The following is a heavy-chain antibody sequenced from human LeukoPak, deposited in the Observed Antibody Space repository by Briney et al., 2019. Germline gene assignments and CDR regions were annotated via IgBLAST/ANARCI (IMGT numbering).Heavy chain of an antibody. D-gene: IGHD2-2*01. CDR3: ARDRPCCSSTSCYGHAFDI. V-gene: IGHV4-4*07. CDR1: GGSISSYY. J-gene: IGHJ3*02. CDR2: IYTSGST. Sequence: SETLSLTCTVSGGSISSYYWSWIRQPAGKGLEWIGRIYTSGSTNYNPSLKSRVTMSVDTSKNQFSLKLSSVTAADTAVYYCARDRPCCSSTSCYGHAFDIWGQGTMVTVSS.